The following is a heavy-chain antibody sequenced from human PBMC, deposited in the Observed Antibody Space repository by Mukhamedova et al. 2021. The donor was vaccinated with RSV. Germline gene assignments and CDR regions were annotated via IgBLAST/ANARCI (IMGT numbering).Heavy chain of an antibody. D-gene: IGHD6-13*01. J-gene: IGHJ4*02. CDR3: ARGLDSSLSFFDY. CDR2: INPNSGGT. V-gene: IGHV1-2*02. Sequence: GLEWMGWINPNSGGTNYAQKFQGRVTMTRDTSISTAYMELSRLRSDDTAVYYCARGLDSSLSFFDYWGQGTLVTVSS.